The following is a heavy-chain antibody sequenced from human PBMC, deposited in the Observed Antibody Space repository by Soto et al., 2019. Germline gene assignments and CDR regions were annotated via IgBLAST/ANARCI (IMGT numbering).Heavy chain of an antibody. CDR2: IHHTGST. J-gene: IGHJ5*02. D-gene: IGHD5-12*01. Sequence: PSETLSLTCSVSGRSISEINSYWGWIRQTPGEGLEWIGTIHHTGSTYYNPSLKSRVIISLDTSKDQFSLKLSSVTAADTALYYCARPEGGYGSGYSWFDPWGQGTRGTVSS. V-gene: IGHV4-39*01. CDR1: GRSISEINSY. CDR3: ARPEGGYGSGYSWFDP.